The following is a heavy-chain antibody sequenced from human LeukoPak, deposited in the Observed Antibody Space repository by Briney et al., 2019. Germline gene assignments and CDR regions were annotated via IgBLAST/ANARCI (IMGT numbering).Heavy chain of an antibody. CDR1: GFIFSKYA. V-gene: IGHV3-23*01. D-gene: IGHD6-19*01. J-gene: IGHJ4*02. CDR3: AKDGRAVAGTGLDY. Sequence: GGSLRLSCAASGFIFSKYAMNWVRQAPEKGLEWVSAISGSGGATDYADSVKGRFTISRDNSNNTVFLEMNSLRAEDTAVYYCAKDGRAVAGTGLDYWGLGTLVAVSS. CDR2: ISGSGGAT.